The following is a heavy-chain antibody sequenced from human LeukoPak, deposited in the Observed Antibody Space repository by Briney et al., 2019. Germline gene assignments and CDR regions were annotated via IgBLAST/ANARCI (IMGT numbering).Heavy chain of an antibody. CDR1: GYIFSPHA. CDR3: ARDRTIYCSSTSCFSFDP. D-gene: IGHD2-2*01. V-gene: IGHV3-30-3*01. CDR2: TSSDGTNR. J-gene: IGHJ5*02. Sequence: GGSLRLSCAASGYIFSPHAMHWVRQAPGKGLKWVAVTSSDGTNRFYADSVQGRFSISRDNSRNTLYLQMNSLRTEDTAVYYCARDRTIYCSSTSCFSFDPWGQGTLVTVSS.